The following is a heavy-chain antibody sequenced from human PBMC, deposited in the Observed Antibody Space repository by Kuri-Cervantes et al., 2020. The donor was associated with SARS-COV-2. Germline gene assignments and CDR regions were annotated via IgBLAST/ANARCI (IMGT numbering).Heavy chain of an antibody. V-gene: IGHV3-30*07. Sequence: GESLKISCAASGSTFSSYAVHWVRQAPGKGLEWVAVVSYDGSNKYYADSVKGRFTISRDNAKNMLFLQMNSLRAEDTAVYYCVRDGDHWNFDYWGQGTLVTVSS. J-gene: IGHJ4*02. CDR1: GSTFSSYA. D-gene: IGHD1-1*01. CDR2: VSYDGSNK. CDR3: VRDGDHWNFDY.